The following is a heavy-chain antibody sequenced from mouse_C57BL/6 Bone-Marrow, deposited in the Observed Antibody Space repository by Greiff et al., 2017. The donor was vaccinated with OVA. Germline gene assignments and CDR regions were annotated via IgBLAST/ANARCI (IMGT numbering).Heavy chain of an antibody. CDR1: GYSFTDYN. V-gene: IGHV1-39*01. J-gene: IGHJ2*01. Sequence: VQLQQSGPELVKPGASVKISCKASGYSFTDYNMNWVKQSNGKSLEWIGVINPNYGTTSYNQKFKGKATLTVDKSSSTAYMQLNSLTSEDSAVYYCARVIYYYGSSYLYYFDYWGQGTTLTVSS. D-gene: IGHD1-1*01. CDR2: INPNYGTT. CDR3: ARVIYYYGSSYLYYFDY.